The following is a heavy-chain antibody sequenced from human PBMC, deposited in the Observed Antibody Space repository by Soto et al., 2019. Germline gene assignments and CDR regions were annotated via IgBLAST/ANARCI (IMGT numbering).Heavy chain of an antibody. CDR2: IYYSGST. CDR3: ERAGVAVAGTGQFDY. Sequence: SETLSLICTVSDGSISSYYWSCIRQPPGKGLEWIGYIYYSGSTNYNPSLKSRVTISVDTSKNQFSLKLSSVTAADTAVYYCERAGVAVAGTGQFDYWGQGTLVTVSS. CDR1: DGSISSYY. J-gene: IGHJ4*02. V-gene: IGHV4-59*01. D-gene: IGHD6-19*01.